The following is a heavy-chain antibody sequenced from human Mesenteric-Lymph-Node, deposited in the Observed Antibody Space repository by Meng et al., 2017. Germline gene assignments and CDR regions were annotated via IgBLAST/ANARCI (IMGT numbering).Heavy chain of an antibody. CDR1: GYTFTSYA. Sequence: SVKVSCKASGYTFTSYAMHWVRQAPGQRLEWMGGIIPIFGTANYAQKFQGRVTINTDESTSTAYMELSSLRSENTAVYHCAGDRPIVATIRGYGRDVWGQGTTVTVSS. CDR2: IIPIFGTA. J-gene: IGHJ6*02. D-gene: IGHD5-12*01. V-gene: IGHV1-69*05. CDR3: AGDRPIVATIRGYGRDV.